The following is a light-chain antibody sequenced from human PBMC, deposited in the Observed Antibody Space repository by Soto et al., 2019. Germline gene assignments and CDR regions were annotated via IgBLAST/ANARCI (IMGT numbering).Light chain of an antibody. Sequence: EIVLTQSPATLSVSPGERATLSCRASRSVSSALAWYQQKPGQAPRLLIYDASTRAAGIPARFSGSGSGTDFTLTINSLEPEDFAVYYCQQRANWPLFGGGTKVEIK. CDR1: RSVSSA. CDR2: DAS. V-gene: IGKV3-11*01. CDR3: QQRANWPL. J-gene: IGKJ4*01.